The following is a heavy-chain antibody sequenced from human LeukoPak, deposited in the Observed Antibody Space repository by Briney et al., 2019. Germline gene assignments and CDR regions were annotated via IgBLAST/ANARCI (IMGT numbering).Heavy chain of an antibody. CDR1: GYSISSGYY. CDR3: ARAPQWFGESKYYMDV. J-gene: IGHJ6*03. CDR2: IYHSGST. V-gene: IGHV4-38-2*02. Sequence: PSETLSLTCTVSGYSISSGYYWGWIRQPPGKGLEWIGSIYHSGSTYYNPSLKSRVTMSVDTSKNQFSLKLSSVTAADTAVYYCARAPQWFGESKYYMDVWGKGTTVTISS. D-gene: IGHD3-10*01.